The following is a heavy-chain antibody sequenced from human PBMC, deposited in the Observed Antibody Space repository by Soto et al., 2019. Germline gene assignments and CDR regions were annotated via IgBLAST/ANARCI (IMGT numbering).Heavy chain of an antibody. J-gene: IGHJ4*02. V-gene: IGHV1-69*04. CDR3: QRDRFAYFDPPASDY. Sequence: SVKVSCKASGGTFSSYTISWVRQAPGQGLEWMGRIIPILGIANYAQKFQGRVTITADKSTSTAYMELRSLISDDTAVYYCQRDRFAYFDPPASDYWGQGTLVTVSS. CDR1: GGTFSSYT. D-gene: IGHD3-9*01. CDR2: IIPILGIA.